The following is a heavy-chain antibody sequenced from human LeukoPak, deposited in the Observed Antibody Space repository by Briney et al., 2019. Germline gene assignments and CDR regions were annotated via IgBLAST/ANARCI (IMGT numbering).Heavy chain of an antibody. CDR1: GFTFSKYW. CDR3: ARESSVGAHNAFDY. J-gene: IGHJ4*02. V-gene: IGHV3-74*01. D-gene: IGHD1-26*01. CDR2: INSDGSST. Sequence: GGSLRLSCAASGFTFSKYWMHWVRQAPGKGLVWVSRINSDGSSTSYADSVKGRFTISRDNAKNTLYLQINSLRAEDTAVYYCARESSVGAHNAFDYWGQGTLVTVSS.